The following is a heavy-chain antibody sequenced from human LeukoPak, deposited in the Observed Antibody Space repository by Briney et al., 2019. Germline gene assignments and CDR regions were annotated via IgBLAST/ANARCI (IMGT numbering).Heavy chain of an antibody. Sequence: PSETLSLTCTVSSGSISSYYWHWIRQPPGKGLEWIGYLYYSGNTYYNPSLKSRVTMSVDTSKNQFSLKLSSVTAADTAVYFCARAAYCGGDCYYYFDYWGQGTLVTVSS. CDR3: ARAAYCGGDCYYYFDY. J-gene: IGHJ4*02. CDR2: LYYSGNT. D-gene: IGHD2-21*02. CDR1: SGSISSYY. V-gene: IGHV4-59*01.